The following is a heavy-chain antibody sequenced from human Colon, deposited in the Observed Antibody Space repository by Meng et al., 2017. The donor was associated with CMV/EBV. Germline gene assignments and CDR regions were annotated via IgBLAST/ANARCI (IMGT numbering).Heavy chain of an antibody. Sequence: GSLRLSCTVSGASVNTDNYYWSWIRQPPGKGLEFIGYVYYSGATNYNPFFKSRVAISVDTSKNQFSLKLTSVTAADTAVYYCTRGNTALWDSDSWGQGTLVTVS. CDR2: VYYSGAT. J-gene: IGHJ4*02. CDR1: GASVNTDNYY. CDR3: TRGNTALWDSDS. D-gene: IGHD3-10*01. V-gene: IGHV4-61*01.